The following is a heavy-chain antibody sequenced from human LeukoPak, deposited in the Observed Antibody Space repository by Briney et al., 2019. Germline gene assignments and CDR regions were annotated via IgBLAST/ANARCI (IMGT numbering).Heavy chain of an antibody. CDR3: AKVRCYSSSLEYYFDY. CDR2: ISGRGSST. J-gene: IGHJ4*02. CDR1: GFTFSSYA. V-gene: IGHV3-23*01. D-gene: IGHD6-13*01. Sequence: GGSLRLSCVTSGFTFSSYAMTWVRQAPGKGPEWVATISGRGSSTYYADSVKGRFTISRDNSKNTLYLQMNSLRAEDTAVYYCAKVRCYSSSLEYYFDYWGQGTLVTVSS.